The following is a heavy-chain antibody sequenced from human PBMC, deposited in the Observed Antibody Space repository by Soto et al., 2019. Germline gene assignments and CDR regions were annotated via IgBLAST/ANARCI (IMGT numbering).Heavy chain of an antibody. V-gene: IGHV1-69*13. Sequence: GASVKVSCKASGDVFRSYGINWVRQAPGQELEWMGGIIPISGTTNYAQKFQGRVAITADESTDTVYMELSRLRSEDTAVYFCARVRCFNGLCHTADYGMDVWGQGTTVTVSS. J-gene: IGHJ6*02. CDR1: GDVFRSYG. CDR2: IIPISGTT. D-gene: IGHD2-8*01. CDR3: ARVRCFNGLCHTADYGMDV.